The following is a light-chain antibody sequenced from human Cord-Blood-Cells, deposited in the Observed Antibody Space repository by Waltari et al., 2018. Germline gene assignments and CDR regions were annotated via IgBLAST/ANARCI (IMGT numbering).Light chain of an antibody. J-gene: IGLJ3*02. CDR1: SLRSSY. CDR2: GKN. V-gene: IGLV3-19*01. Sequence: SSELTQDPAVSVALGQTVRITCQGDSLRSSYASWYQQKPGQAPVLGIYGKNNRPSGIPDRFSGSSSGNTASLTITGAQAEDEADYYCNSRDSRGNHWVFGGGTKLTVL. CDR3: NSRDSRGNHWV.